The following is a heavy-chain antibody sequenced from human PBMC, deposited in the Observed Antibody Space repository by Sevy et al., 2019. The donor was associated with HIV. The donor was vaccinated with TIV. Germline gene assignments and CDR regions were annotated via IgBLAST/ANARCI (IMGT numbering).Heavy chain of an antibody. V-gene: IGHV3-21*01. CDR2: ISSSSNYI. Sequence: GESLKISCAASAFTFSSYNMNWVRQAPGKGLEWVSSISSSSNYINYADSVKGRFTISRENAKNSLYLEMNTLRAEDTAVYYCARVVAYCSGGTCFPGYYYGMDVWGQGTTVTVSS. J-gene: IGHJ6*02. D-gene: IGHD2-15*01. CDR1: AFTFSSYN. CDR3: ARVVAYCSGGTCFPGYYYGMDV.